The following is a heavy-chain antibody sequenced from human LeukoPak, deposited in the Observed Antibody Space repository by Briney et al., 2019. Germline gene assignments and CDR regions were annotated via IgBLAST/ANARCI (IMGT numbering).Heavy chain of an antibody. V-gene: IGHV3-74*01. D-gene: IGHD3-10*02. J-gene: IGHJ6*04. Sequence: GGSLRLSCAASGFTVSSNYMSWVRQAPGKGLVWVSRVSPDGRTTSYADSVKGRFTISRDNAKNTVYLQMNSLRAEDTAVYYCAELGITMIGGVWGKGTTVTVSS. CDR3: AELGITMIGGV. CDR1: GFTVSSNY. CDR2: VSPDGRTT.